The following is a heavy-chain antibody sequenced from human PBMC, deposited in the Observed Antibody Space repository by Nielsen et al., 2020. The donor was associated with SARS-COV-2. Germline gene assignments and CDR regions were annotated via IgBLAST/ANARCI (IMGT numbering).Heavy chain of an antibody. J-gene: IGHJ5*02. V-gene: IGHV4-34*01. CDR2: INHSGST. CDR3: AREVDWFDP. CDR1: GGSFSGYY. Sequence: SETLSLTCAVYGGSFSGYYWSWIRQPPGKGLEWIGEINHSGSTNYNPSLKSRVTISVDTSKNQFSLKLSSVTAADTAVYYCAREVDWFDPWGQGTLVTVSS.